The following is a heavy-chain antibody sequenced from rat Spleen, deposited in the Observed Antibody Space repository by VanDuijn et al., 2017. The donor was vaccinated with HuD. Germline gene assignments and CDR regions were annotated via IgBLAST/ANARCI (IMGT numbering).Heavy chain of an antibody. J-gene: IGHJ1*01. D-gene: IGHD2-2*01. V-gene: IGHV5-25*01. CDR2: ISTGGGNT. Sequence: EVQLVESGGGLVQPGRSLKLSCAVSGFTFSNYYMAWVRQAPTKGLEWVASISTGGGNTYYRDSVKGRFTISRDDVRSTLYLQMDSLRSEDTASYYCTRAGFLRDWYFDFWGPRTMVTVSS. CDR3: TRAGFLRDWYFDF. CDR1: GFTFSNYY.